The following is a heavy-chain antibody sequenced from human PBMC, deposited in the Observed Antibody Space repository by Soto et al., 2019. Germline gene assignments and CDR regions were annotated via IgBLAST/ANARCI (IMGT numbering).Heavy chain of an antibody. Sequence: EVQLLESGGGLVQPGGSLRLSCAASGFTFSSYTMSWVRQAPGKGLEWVSAIGGSGGSTYYADSVKGRLTISTDNSKNTLYLHMNSLRAEDTAVYYCARDNYYDSSGYYSQYFFDYWGQGTLVTVSS. V-gene: IGHV3-23*01. CDR2: IGGSGGST. D-gene: IGHD3-22*01. CDR3: ARDNYYDSSGYYSQYFFDY. J-gene: IGHJ4*02. CDR1: GFTFSSYT.